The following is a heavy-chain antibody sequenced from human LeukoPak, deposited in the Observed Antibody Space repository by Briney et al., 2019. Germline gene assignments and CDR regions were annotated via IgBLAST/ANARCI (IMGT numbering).Heavy chain of an antibody. Sequence: ASVKVSCKASGYTFTSYYMHWVRQAPGQGLEWMGIINPSSGSTSYAQKFQGRVTMTRDTSTSTIYMELSSLRSEDTAVYYCGRDSSGWYKLDYWGQGTLVTVSS. CDR1: GYTFTSYY. D-gene: IGHD6-19*01. V-gene: IGHV1-46*01. CDR3: GRDSSGWYKLDY. CDR2: INPSSGST. J-gene: IGHJ4*02.